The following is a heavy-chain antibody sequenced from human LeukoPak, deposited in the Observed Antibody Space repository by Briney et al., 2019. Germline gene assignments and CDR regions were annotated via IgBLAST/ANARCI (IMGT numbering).Heavy chain of an antibody. D-gene: IGHD6-19*01. V-gene: IGHV3-48*02. Sequence: PGGSLRLSCAASGFIFSSYSMNWVRQAPGKGLEWVSYISSSSSTIYYADSVKGRFTISRDSAKNSVYLLMNSLRDEDTAVYYCARRAVTGSNYFDYWGQGSLVTVSS. CDR2: ISSSSSTI. CDR3: ARRAVTGSNYFDY. CDR1: GFIFSSYS. J-gene: IGHJ4*02.